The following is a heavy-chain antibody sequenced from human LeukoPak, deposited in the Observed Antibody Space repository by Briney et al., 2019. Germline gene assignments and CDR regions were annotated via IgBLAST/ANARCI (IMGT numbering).Heavy chain of an antibody. CDR2: IYSSGST. J-gene: IGHJ4*02. CDR1: GFTVSSNY. D-gene: IGHD4-17*01. V-gene: IGHV3-66*01. Sequence: GGSLRLSCAASGFTVSSNYMSWVRQAPGKGLEWVSVIYSSGSTYYAASVKSRFTISRDNSKNTLYLQMNSLRAEDTAVYYCASTFYGDSPPYWGQGTLVTVSS. CDR3: ASTFYGDSPPY.